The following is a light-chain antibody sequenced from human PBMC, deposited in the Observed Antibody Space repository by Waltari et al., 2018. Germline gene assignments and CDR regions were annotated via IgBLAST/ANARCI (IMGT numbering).Light chain of an antibody. V-gene: IGLV2-23*02. CDR2: EVS. CDR1: SSDVGSYNH. CDR3: CSYAGSSSFVI. J-gene: IGLJ2*01. Sequence: QSALTPPASVSGSAGQSCTISCTGSSSDVGSYNHVPWYQLRPKKAPEVLIYEVSKRPSGLSNRCSGSKSGNTASLTISGLQAEDEADYYCCSYAGSSSFVIFGGGTKLTVL.